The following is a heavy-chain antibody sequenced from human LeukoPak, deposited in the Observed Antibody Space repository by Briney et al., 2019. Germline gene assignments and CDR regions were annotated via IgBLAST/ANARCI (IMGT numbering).Heavy chain of an antibody. CDR2: IYPGDSDT. Sequence: GESLKISCKGSGYSFTNYGIGWVRQMPGKGLEWMGIIYPGDSDTRYSPSFQGRVTISADKSISTAYLQWSSLKASDTAMYYRARLSSAWYDCDYWGQGTLVTVSS. J-gene: IGHJ4*02. CDR1: GYSFTNYG. D-gene: IGHD6-19*01. CDR3: ARLSSAWYDCDY. V-gene: IGHV5-51*01.